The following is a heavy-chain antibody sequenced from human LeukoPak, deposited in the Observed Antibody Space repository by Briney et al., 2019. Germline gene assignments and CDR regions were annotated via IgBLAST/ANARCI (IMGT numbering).Heavy chain of an antibody. CDR1: GGSISSGGYY. J-gene: IGHJ6*02. V-gene: IGHV4-31*03. CDR2: IYYSGST. Sequence: PSETLSLTCTVSGGSISSGGYYWSWIRQHPGKGLEWIGYIYYSGSTYYNPSLKSRVTISVDTSKNQFSLKLSSVTAADTAVYYCARASSYCSSTSCSVVGYYYYGMDVWGQGTTVTVSS. CDR3: ARASSYCSSTSCSVVGYYYYGMDV. D-gene: IGHD2-2*01.